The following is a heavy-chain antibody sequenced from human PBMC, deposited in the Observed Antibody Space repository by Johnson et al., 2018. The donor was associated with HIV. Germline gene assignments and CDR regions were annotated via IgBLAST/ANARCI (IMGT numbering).Heavy chain of an antibody. V-gene: IGHV3-66*01. CDR3: AREGAWEVRPGAFDI. D-gene: IGHD1-26*01. Sequence: VQLVESGGGLVKPGGSLRLSCAASGFTFSDYYMSWIRQAPGKGLEWVSVFYSGGSIYYADSVKGRFSISRDNSKNTLYLQMNSLRVEDTAVYYCAREGAWEVRPGAFDIWGQGTMVTVSS. J-gene: IGHJ3*02. CDR2: FYSGGSI. CDR1: GFTFSDYY.